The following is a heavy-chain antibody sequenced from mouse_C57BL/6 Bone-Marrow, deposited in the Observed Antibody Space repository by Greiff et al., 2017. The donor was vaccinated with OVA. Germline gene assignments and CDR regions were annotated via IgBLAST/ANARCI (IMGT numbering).Heavy chain of an antibody. Sequence: QVQLKESGPGLVQPSQSLSITCTVSGFSLTSYGVHWVRQSPGKGLEWLGVIWSGGSTDYNEAFISRLSISKDNSKSQVFFKMNSLQADDTAIYYWARNRMNWDVGAMDYWGQGTSVTVSS. CDR2: IWSGGST. J-gene: IGHJ4*01. CDR1: GFSLTSYG. D-gene: IGHD4-1*01. CDR3: ARNRMNWDVGAMDY. V-gene: IGHV2-2*01.